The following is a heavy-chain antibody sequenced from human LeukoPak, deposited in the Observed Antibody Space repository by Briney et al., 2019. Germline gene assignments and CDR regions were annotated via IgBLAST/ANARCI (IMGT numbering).Heavy chain of an antibody. CDR2: ISSSSSYI. J-gene: IGHJ4*02. D-gene: IGHD3-9*01. V-gene: IGHV3-21*01. CDR3: ARAKTGYDY. CDR1: GFTFINYA. Sequence: GGSLRLSCVTSGFTFINYAMGWVRQAPGKGLEWVSSISSSSSYIYYADSVKGRFTISRDNAKNSLYLQMNSLRAEDTAVYYCARAKTGYDYWGQGTLVTVSS.